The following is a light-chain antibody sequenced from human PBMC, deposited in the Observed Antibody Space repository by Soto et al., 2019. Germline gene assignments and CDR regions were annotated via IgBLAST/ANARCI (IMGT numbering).Light chain of an antibody. J-gene: IGKJ5*01. V-gene: IGKV1-27*01. Sequence: DIKMTQSPSSLSATVGDRVTITCRASQVISNYLAWYQQKSGKDPKLLIYAASTLQSGVPSRFSGSGSGTDFTLTISSLQSEDFAVYYCQQYNNWPPITFGQGTRLE. CDR3: QQYNNWPPIT. CDR2: AAS. CDR1: QVISNY.